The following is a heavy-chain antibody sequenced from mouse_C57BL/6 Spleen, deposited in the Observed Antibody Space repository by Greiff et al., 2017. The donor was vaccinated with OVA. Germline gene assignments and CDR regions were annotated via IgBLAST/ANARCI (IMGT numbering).Heavy chain of an antibody. CDR1: GYTFTDYE. D-gene: IGHD2-1*01. J-gene: IGHJ4*01. V-gene: IGHV1-15*01. CDR3: TRDYGNYDYAMDY. CDR2: IDPETGGT. Sequence: QVQLQQSGAELVRPGASVTLSCKASGYTFTDYEMHWVKQTPVHGLEWIGAIDPETGGTAYNQKFKGKAILTADKSSSTAYMELRSLTSEDSAVYYCTRDYGNYDYAMDYWGQGTSVTVSS.